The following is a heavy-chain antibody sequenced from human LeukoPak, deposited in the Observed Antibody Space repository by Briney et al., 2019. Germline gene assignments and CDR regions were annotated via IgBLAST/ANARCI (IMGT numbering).Heavy chain of an antibody. CDR2: IYYSGGT. Sequence: PSETLSLTCTVSGGSISSYYWSWIRQPPGKGLEWIGYIYYSGGTNYNPSLKSRVTISVDTSKNQFSLKLSSVTAADTAVYYCARDPLTGPVSDAFDIWGQGTMVTVSS. D-gene: IGHD7-27*01. CDR1: GGSISSYY. J-gene: IGHJ3*02. CDR3: ARDPLTGPVSDAFDI. V-gene: IGHV4-59*01.